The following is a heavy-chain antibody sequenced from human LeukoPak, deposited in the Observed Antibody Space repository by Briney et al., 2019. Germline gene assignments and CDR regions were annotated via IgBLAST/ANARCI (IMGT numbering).Heavy chain of an antibody. CDR1: GYSFTSYW. J-gene: IGHJ6*02. Sequence: GESLKISCQGSGYSFTSYWIGWVRQMPGKGLEWMGIIYPGDSDTRYSPSFQGQVTISADKSISTAYLQWSSLKASDTAMYYCARGSSAPRYYYYGMDVWGQGTTVTVSS. CDR3: ARGSSAPRYYYYGMDV. D-gene: IGHD2-2*01. CDR2: IYPGDSDT. V-gene: IGHV5-51*01.